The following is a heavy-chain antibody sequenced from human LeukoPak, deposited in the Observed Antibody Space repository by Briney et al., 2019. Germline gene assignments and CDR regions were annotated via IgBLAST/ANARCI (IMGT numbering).Heavy chain of an antibody. CDR1: GGTFSSYA. J-gene: IGHJ3*02. V-gene: IGHV1-69*13. Sequence: SVKVSCKASGGTFSSYAISWVRQAPGQGLEWMGGTIPIFGTANYAQKFQGRVTITADESTSTAYMELSSLRSEDTAVYYCASPYHCSGGSCYSGSGAFDIWGQGTMVTVSS. CDR2: TIPIFGTA. CDR3: ASPYHCSGGSCYSGSGAFDI. D-gene: IGHD2-15*01.